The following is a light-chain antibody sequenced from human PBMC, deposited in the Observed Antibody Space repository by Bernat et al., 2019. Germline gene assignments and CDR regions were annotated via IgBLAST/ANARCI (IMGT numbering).Light chain of an antibody. Sequence: DIQMTQSPSSVSASVGDRVTITCRASQGISSWLVWYQQKPGKAPKLLIYAASTLQSGIPSRFSSSGFGTDFTLTIRSLQPEDFATYYCQQSNSFPLTFGGGTKVEIK. CDR1: QGISSW. CDR3: QQSNSFPLT. V-gene: IGKV1D-12*01. CDR2: AAS. J-gene: IGKJ4*01.